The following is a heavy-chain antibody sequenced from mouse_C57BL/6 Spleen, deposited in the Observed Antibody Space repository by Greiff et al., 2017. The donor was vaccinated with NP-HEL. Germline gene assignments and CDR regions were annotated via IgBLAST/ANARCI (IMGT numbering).Heavy chain of an antibody. V-gene: IGHV1-80*01. CDR2: IYPGDGDT. J-gene: IGHJ4*01. Sequence: QVQLQQSGAELVKPGASVKISCKASGYAFSSYWMNWVKQRPGKGLEWIGQIYPGDGDTNYNGKFKGKATLTADKSSSTAYMQLSSLTSEDSAVYFCARNHYGSSYGDYYAMDYWGQGTSVTVSS. CDR1: GYAFSSYW. CDR3: ARNHYGSSYGDYYAMDY. D-gene: IGHD1-1*01.